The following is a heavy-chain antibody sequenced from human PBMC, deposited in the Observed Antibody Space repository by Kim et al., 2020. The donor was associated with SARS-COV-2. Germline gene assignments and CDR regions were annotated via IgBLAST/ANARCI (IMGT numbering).Heavy chain of an antibody. CDR1: GFTFSSYG. V-gene: IGHV3-30*18. D-gene: IGHD6-19*01. CDR3: AKDIAVADTYWYFDL. J-gene: IGHJ2*01. CDR2: ISYDGSNK. Sequence: GGSLRLSCAASGFTFSSYGMHWVRQAPGKGLEWVAVISYDGSNKYYADSVKGRFTISRDNSKNTLYLQMNSLRAEDTAVYYCAKDIAVADTYWYFDLWGR.